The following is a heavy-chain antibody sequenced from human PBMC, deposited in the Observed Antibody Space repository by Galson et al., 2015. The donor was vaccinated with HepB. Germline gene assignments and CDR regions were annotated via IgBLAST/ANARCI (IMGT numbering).Heavy chain of an antibody. Sequence: SLRLSCAASGFTFSSYWMSWVRQAPGKGLEWVANIKQDGSEKYYVDSVKGRFTISRDNAKNSLYLQMNSLRAEDTAVYYCASHRGVAAPFNWFDPWGQGALVTVSS. J-gene: IGHJ5*02. D-gene: IGHD2-15*01. CDR2: IKQDGSEK. CDR3: ASHRGVAAPFNWFDP. CDR1: GFTFSSYW. V-gene: IGHV3-7*03.